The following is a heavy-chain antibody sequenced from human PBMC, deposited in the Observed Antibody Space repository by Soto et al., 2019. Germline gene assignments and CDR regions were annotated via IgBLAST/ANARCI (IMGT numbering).Heavy chain of an antibody. D-gene: IGHD2-15*01. CDR1: GFTFDDYA. Sequence: GGSLRLSCAASGFTFDDYAMHWVRQAPGKGLEWVSGISWNSGSIGYADSVKGRFTISRDNAKNSLYLQMNSLRAEDTALYYCAKDCSGGGIMTTVCYWGQGTLVTVSS. V-gene: IGHV3-9*01. J-gene: IGHJ4*02. CDR3: AKDCSGGGIMTTVCY. CDR2: ISWNSGSI.